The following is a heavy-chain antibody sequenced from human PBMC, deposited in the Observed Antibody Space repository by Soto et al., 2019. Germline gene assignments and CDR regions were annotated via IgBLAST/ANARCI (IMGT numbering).Heavy chain of an antibody. J-gene: IGHJ4*02. V-gene: IGHV3-7*01. D-gene: IGHD5-12*01. Sequence: EVQLVDSGGGLVQPGGSLRLSCAASGFTCSSYWMSWVRQAPGKGLEWVANIKQDGSEKYYVDSVKGRFTISRDNAKNSLYLQMNSLRAEVTAVYYCARDRGVSDYWGQGTLVTVSS. CDR1: GFTCSSYW. CDR2: IKQDGSEK. CDR3: ARDRGVSDY.